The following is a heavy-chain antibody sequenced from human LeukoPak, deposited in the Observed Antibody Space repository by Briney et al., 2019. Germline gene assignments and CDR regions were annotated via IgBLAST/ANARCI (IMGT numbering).Heavy chain of an antibody. CDR1: GGSITGYS. CDR3: ARRPSSSWALNWFDP. V-gene: IGHV4-59*01. J-gene: IGHJ5*02. CDR2: IYYSGST. D-gene: IGHD6-13*01. Sequence: PSETLSLTCSVSGGSITGYSWSWIRQTPGKGLEWIGYIYYSGSTNYNPSLKSRVTISVDTSKNQFSLKLSSVTAADTAVYYCARRPSSSWALNWFDPWGQGTLVTVSS.